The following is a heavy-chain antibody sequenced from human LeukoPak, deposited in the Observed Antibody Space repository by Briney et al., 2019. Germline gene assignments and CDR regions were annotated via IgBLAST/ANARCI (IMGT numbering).Heavy chain of an antibody. Sequence: SETLSLTCTVSGGSISSGSYYWSWIRQPAGKGLEWIGRIYTSGSTNYNPSLKSRVTISVDTSKNQFSLKLSSVTAADTAVYYCARMSSGYDLVLGYYYYMDVWGKGTTVTISS. CDR1: GGSISSGSYY. CDR3: ARMSSGYDLVLGYYYYMDV. CDR2: IYTSGST. J-gene: IGHJ6*03. V-gene: IGHV4-61*02. D-gene: IGHD5-12*01.